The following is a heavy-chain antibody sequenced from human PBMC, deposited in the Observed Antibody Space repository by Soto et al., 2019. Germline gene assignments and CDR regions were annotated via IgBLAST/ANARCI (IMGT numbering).Heavy chain of an antibody. CDR3: ARAGPICTNGVCFSPSLDY. CDR1: GGSISSGGYY. Sequence: PSETLSLTCTVSGGSISSGGYYWSWIRQDPGKGLEWIGYIYNSGTTYYNPSLKSRVTISVDTSKNQFSLKLSSVTAADTAVYYCARAGPICTNGVCFSPSLDYWGQGTLVTVSS. CDR2: IYNSGTT. V-gene: IGHV4-31*03. J-gene: IGHJ4*02. D-gene: IGHD2-8*01.